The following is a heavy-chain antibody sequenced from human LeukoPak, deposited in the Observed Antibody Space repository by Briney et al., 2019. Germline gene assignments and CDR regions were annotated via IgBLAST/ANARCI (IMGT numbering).Heavy chain of an antibody. J-gene: IGHJ4*02. CDR1: GFTFSSYS. CDR3: ARGSSSWDFDY. Sequence: GGSLRLSCAASGFTFSSYSMNWVRQAPGKGLEWVSSISSSSSYIYYADSVKGRFTISRDNAKNSLYLQMNSLRAKDTAVYYCARGSSSWDFDYWGQGTLVTVSS. D-gene: IGHD6-13*01. V-gene: IGHV3-21*01. CDR2: ISSSSSYI.